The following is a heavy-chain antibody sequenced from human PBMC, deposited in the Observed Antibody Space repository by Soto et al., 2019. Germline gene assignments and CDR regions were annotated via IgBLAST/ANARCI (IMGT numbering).Heavy chain of an antibody. V-gene: IGHV1-69*12. D-gene: IGHD3-3*01. J-gene: IGHJ2*01. CDR3: ARGRLRTEVGQKNWYFDL. CDR2: IIPIFGTA. Sequence: QVQLVQSGAEVXXPGSSVKVSCKASGGTFSSYAISWVRQAPGQGLEWMGGIIPIFGTANYAQKFQGRVTITADESTSTAYLERSSLRAEDTAVYYCARGRLRTEVGQKNWYFDLWGRGTLVTVSS. CDR1: GGTFSSYA.